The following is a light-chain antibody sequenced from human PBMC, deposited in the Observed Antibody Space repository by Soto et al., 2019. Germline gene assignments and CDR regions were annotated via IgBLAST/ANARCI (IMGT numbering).Light chain of an antibody. CDR3: QSFDNSLTAWV. V-gene: IGLV1-40*01. J-gene: IGLJ3*02. CDR2: GDN. Sequence: QPVLTQPPSVSGAPGQRVTISCTGSSSNFGAGNDVHWYQQFQGTAPKLHIYGDNNRPSGVPDRFSGSKSGTSASLPITGLQAEDEADYYCQSFDNSLTAWVFGGGTKVTVL. CDR1: SSNFGAGND.